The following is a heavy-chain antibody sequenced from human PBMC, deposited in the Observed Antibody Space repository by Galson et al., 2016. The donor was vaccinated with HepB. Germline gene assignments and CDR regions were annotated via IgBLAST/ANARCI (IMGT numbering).Heavy chain of an antibody. Sequence: SLRLSCAASGFTFSSYGMNWVRQAPGKGLEWVSSISSSSSYINYADSVKGRFNISRDNAKNSLNLQMNSLRAEDTAVYYCAMDFFRPTGALDIWGQGTMVTVSS. J-gene: IGHJ3*02. CDR3: AMDFFRPTGALDI. V-gene: IGHV3-21*01. CDR1: GFTFSSYG. D-gene: IGHD2-2*03. CDR2: ISSSSSYI.